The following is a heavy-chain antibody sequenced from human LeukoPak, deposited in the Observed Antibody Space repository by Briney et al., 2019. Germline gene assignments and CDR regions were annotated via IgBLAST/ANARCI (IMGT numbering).Heavy chain of an antibody. CDR1: GGPFNNYA. CDR2: IIPNLAIT. V-gene: IGHV1-69*10. D-gene: IGHD5-24*01. J-gene: IGHJ4*02. Sequence: SAKVSCKASGGPFNNYAISWVRQAPGQGLEWMGGIIPNLAITNYAQRFQGRVTITADKSTSTAYMDLSSLRSEDTAVYFCARGRTGIELATIADYWGQGTQVTISS. CDR3: ARGRTGIELATIADY.